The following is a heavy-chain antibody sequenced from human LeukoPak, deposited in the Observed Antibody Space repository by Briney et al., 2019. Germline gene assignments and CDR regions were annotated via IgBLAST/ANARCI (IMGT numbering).Heavy chain of an antibody. J-gene: IGHJ3*02. CDR3: ATISAQTFDI. CDR1: GFSFRSHW. D-gene: IGHD5-24*01. Sequence: GGSLRLSCVGSGFSFRSHWVNWVRQSPGKGLEWVANIKPDGSDKYYVDSTRGRFTASRDNAKNSAFLQMNSLRAEDTAIYYCATISAQTFDIWGQGTLVSVSS. CDR2: IKPDGSDK. V-gene: IGHV3-7*01.